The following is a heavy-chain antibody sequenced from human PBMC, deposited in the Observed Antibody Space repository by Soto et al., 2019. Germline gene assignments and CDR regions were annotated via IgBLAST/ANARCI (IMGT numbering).Heavy chain of an antibody. CDR1: GGSVSGYY. CDR3: ARLPGPSKPCPLTSDV. Sequence: QVRLQESGPGLVKPSETLSLTCTVSGGSVSGYYWSWIRQPPGKGLEWVADIYDSATTNYNSSLQRRITISLDTSKNQFYLRLNSVTAADTAMYYCARLPGPSKPCPLTSDVWGQGTMVTVSS. V-gene: IGHV4-59*02. J-gene: IGHJ3*01. CDR2: IYDSATT.